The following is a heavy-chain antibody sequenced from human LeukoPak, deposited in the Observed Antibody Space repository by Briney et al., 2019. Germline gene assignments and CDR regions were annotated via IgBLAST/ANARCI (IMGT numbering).Heavy chain of an antibody. V-gene: IGHV4-39*07. J-gene: IGHJ4*02. CDR3: AREGPRGYSYGYLTIDY. Sequence: SETLSLTCTVSGGSISSRSYYWGWIRQPPGKGLEWIGSMYYKGNTYLNPSLKSRVTISQDTSKNQFSLKLSSVTAADTAVYYCAREGPRGYSYGYLTIDYWGQGTLVTVSS. CDR2: MYYKGNT. D-gene: IGHD5-18*01. CDR1: GGSISSRSYY.